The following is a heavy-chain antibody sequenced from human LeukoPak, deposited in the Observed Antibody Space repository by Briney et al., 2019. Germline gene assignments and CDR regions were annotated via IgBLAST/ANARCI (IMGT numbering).Heavy chain of an antibody. CDR3: AKDGSSGYYPYAFDI. CDR1: GFTFSSYG. J-gene: IGHJ3*02. V-gene: IGHV3-30*18. CDR2: ISYDGSNK. Sequence: PGGSPRLSCAASGFTFSSYGMNWVRQAPGKGLEWVAVISYDGSNKYYADSVKGRITISRDNSKNTLYLQMNSLRAEDTAVYYCAKDGSSGYYPYAFDIWGQGTKVTVSS. D-gene: IGHD3-22*01.